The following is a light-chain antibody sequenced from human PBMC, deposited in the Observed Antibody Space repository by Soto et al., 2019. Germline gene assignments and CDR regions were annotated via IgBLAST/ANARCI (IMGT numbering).Light chain of an antibody. CDR1: QSISSN. J-gene: IGKJ3*01. V-gene: IGKV3-15*01. CDR2: RTS. CDR3: QQYGSSPPEFT. Sequence: EIVMTQSPATLSVSPGERATLSCRASQSISSNLAWYQQKPGQAPRLLMFRTSSRATGFPARFSGSGSGTEFNLTISSLQSEDFAVYYCQQYGSSPPEFTFGPGTKVDIK.